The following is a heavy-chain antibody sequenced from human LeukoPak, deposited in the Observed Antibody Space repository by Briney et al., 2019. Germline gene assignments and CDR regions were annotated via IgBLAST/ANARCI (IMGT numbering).Heavy chain of an antibody. Sequence: PGGSLRLSCAASGFTFSSYAMSWVRQAPGKGLEWVSAISGSGGSTYYADSVKGRFTISRDNSKNTLYLQMNSLRAEDTAVYYCARVSDYDYVWGSYRYNWFDHWGQGTLVTVSS. CDR1: GFTFSSYA. J-gene: IGHJ5*02. CDR2: ISGSGGST. V-gene: IGHV3-23*01. D-gene: IGHD3-16*02. CDR3: ARVSDYDYVWGSYRYNWFDH.